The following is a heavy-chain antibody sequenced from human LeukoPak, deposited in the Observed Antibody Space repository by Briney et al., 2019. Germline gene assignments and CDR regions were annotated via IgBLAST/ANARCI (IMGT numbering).Heavy chain of an antibody. J-gene: IGHJ4*02. D-gene: IGHD6-13*01. CDR2: IYTSGST. CDR3: ARGGSGSSWDFDY. Sequence: PSETLSLTCTVSGGSISSGSYYWSWIRQPAGKGLEWIGRIYTSGSTNYNPSLKSRVTISVDTSKNQFSLKLSSVTAADTAVYYCARGGSGSSWDFDYWGQGTLVTVSS. CDR1: GGSISSGSYY. V-gene: IGHV4-61*02.